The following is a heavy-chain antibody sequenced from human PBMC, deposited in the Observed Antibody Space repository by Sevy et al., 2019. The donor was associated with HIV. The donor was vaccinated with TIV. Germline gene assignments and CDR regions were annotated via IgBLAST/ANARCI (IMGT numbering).Heavy chain of an antibody. CDR1: GFTFSSYS. CDR2: ISSSSSYI. J-gene: IGHJ5*02. V-gene: IGHV3-21*01. Sequence: GGSLRLSCAASGFTFSSYSMNWVRQAPGKGLEWVSSISSSSSYIYYADSVKGRFTTSRDNAKNSLYLQMNSLRAEDTAVYYGAGDSLGMAEAGTAINWFDPWGQGTLVTVSS. D-gene: IGHD6-13*01. CDR3: AGDSLGMAEAGTAINWFDP.